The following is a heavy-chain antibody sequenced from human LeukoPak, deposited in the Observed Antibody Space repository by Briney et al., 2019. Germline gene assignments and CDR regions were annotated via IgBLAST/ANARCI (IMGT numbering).Heavy chain of an antibody. J-gene: IGHJ4*02. V-gene: IGHV4-34*01. Sequence: SETLSLTCAVYGGSFSGYYWSWIRQPPGKGLEWIGEINHSGSTNYNPSLKSRVTISVDTSKNQFSLKLRSVTAADTAVYYCARGRGYNSFDYWGQGTLVTVSS. D-gene: IGHD5-24*01. CDR3: ARGRGYNSFDY. CDR1: GGSFSGYY. CDR2: INHSGST.